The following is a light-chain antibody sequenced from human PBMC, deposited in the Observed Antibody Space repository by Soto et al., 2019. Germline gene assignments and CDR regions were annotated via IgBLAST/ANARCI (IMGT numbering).Light chain of an antibody. CDR2: SAS. CDR3: QQNYGTPNT. V-gene: IGKV1-39*01. Sequence: DIQMTQSPSSLSASVGDRVTITCRASQSINRYLNWHQQKPGEAPKLLISSASTLQGGVPSRFSGSESGKDFTLTISSLQPKDFATYYCQQNYGTPNTFGGGTKVAIK. J-gene: IGKJ4*02. CDR1: QSINRY.